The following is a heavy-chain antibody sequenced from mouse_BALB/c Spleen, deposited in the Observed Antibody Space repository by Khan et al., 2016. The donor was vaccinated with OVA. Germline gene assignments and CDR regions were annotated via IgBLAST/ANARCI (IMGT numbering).Heavy chain of an antibody. CDR3: ASGGYWYVDV. V-gene: IGHV9-3-1*01. J-gene: IGHJ1*01. CDR2: INTYTGEP. Sequence: QIQLVQSGPELKKPGETVKISCKASGYTFTNYGMNWVQQAPGKGLKWMGWINTYTGEPTYADDFKGRFAFSLETSASTAYLQISNLKNEDTATYFCASGGYWYVDVWGAGTTVTVSS. CDR1: GYTFTNYG. D-gene: IGHD1-1*02.